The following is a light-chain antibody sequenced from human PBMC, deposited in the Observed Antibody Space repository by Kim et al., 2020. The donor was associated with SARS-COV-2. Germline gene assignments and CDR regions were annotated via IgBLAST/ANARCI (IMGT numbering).Light chain of an antibody. CDR1: SSDIGNYNY. CDR3: SSHIGSSTWV. J-gene: IGLJ3*02. Sequence: GQSITTSCTGSSSDIGNYNYVSWSQQHPGQAPKLLIYDVSKRPSGVSDRFSGSKSGNTASLTISGLQAEDEADYYCSSHIGSSTWVFGGGTKLTVL. V-gene: IGLV2-14*04. CDR2: DVS.